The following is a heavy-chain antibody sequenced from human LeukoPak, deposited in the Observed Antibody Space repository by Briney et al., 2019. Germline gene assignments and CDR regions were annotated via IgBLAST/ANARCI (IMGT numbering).Heavy chain of an antibody. V-gene: IGHV3-21*04. CDR2: ISSSSSYI. CDR1: GSTFSSYS. CDR3: ARGLREGSSDAFDI. D-gene: IGHD6-6*01. J-gene: IGHJ3*02. Sequence: PGGSLRLSCAASGSTFSSYSMNWVRQAPGKGLEWVSSISSSSSYIYYADSVKGRFTISRDNAKNSLYLQMNSLRAEDTALYYCARGLREGSSDAFDIWGQGTMVTVSS.